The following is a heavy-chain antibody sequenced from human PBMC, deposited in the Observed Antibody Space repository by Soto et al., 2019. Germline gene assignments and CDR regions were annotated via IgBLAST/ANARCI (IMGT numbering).Heavy chain of an antibody. D-gene: IGHD6-19*01. CDR1: GFTFTKYA. J-gene: IGHJ4*02. Sequence: GGSLRLSCSASGFTFTKYALHWVRQAPGKGLEYVSGISSDGGNTYYADSVKDRFTMSRDDSKSTLYLQLSGLRADETAVYYCVQERIIGWYDFDYWGQGTLVTVSS. CDR3: VQERIIGWYDFDY. V-gene: IGHV3-64D*08. CDR2: ISSDGGNT.